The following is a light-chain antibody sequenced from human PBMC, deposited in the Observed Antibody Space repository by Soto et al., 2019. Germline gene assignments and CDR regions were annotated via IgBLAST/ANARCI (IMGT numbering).Light chain of an antibody. CDR2: DAS. CDR3: QQSSSRLPT. CDR1: QSVGSY. J-gene: IGKJ4*01. Sequence: DIVLTQSPATLSLSPGERATLSCRASQSVGSYLAWYQHKPGQAPRLLIYDASNRATGIPARFSGSGSGTDFTLTLGSLQPEDCAFYYCQQSSSRLPTFGGGTKVEIK. V-gene: IGKV3-11*01.